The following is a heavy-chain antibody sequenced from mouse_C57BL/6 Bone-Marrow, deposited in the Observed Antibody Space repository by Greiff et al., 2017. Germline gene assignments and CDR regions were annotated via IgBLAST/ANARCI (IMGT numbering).Heavy chain of an antibody. V-gene: IGHV1-69*01. D-gene: IGHD1-1*01. CDR1: GYTFTSYW. Sequence: QVQLQQPGAELVMPGASVKLSCKASGYTFTSYWMHWVKQRPGQGLEWIGEIDPSDGYTNYNQKFKGKSTLTVDKSSSTAYMQLSSLTSEDSAVYYCATSYYYGYFDYWGQGTTLTVSS. J-gene: IGHJ2*01. CDR2: IDPSDGYT. CDR3: ATSYYYGYFDY.